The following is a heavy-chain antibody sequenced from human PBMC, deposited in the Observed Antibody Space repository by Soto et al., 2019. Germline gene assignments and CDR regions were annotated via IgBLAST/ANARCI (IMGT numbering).Heavy chain of an antibody. CDR3: ARDGGYSYGYAGPQMDV. D-gene: IGHD5-18*01. CDR1: GFTFSDYY. Sequence: PGGSLRLSCAASGFTFSDYYMSWIRQAPGKGLEWVSYISSSSSYTNYADSVKGRFTISRDNAKNSLYLQMNSLRAEDTAVYYCARDGGYSYGYAGPQMDVWGQGTTVTVSS. J-gene: IGHJ6*02. CDR2: ISSSSSYT. V-gene: IGHV3-11*06.